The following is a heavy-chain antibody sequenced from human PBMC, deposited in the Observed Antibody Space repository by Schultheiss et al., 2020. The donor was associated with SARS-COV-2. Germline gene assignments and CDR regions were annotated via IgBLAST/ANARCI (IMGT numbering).Heavy chain of an antibody. CDR2: INPNSGGT. V-gene: IGHV1-2*02. D-gene: IGHD3-22*01. CDR3: ARDLNYYYDSSGAFDI. J-gene: IGHJ3*02. Sequence: ASVKVSCKASGYTFTGYYMHWVRQAPGQGLEWMGWINPNSGGTNYAQKFQGRVTMTRDASISTAYMELSRLRSDDTAVYYCARDLNYYYDSSGAFDIWGQGTMVTVSS. CDR1: GYTFTGYY.